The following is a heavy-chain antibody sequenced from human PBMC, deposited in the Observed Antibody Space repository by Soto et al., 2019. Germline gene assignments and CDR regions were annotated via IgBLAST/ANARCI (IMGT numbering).Heavy chain of an antibody. CDR1: GFTFGDYA. Sequence: LRLSCTASGFTFGDYAMSWVRQAPGKGLEWVGFIRSKAYGGTTEYAASVKGRFTISRDDSKSIAYLQMNSLKTEDTAVYYCTTEYGTDYWGQGTLVTVSS. CDR3: TTEYGTDY. D-gene: IGHD1-26*01. CDR2: IRSKAYGGTT. J-gene: IGHJ4*02. V-gene: IGHV3-49*04.